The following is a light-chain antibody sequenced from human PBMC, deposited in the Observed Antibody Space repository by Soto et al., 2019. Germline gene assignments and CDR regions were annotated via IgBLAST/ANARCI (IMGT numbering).Light chain of an antibody. Sequence: QSVLTQPPSASGTPGQRVTISCSGTRSNIGSNYVSWHQQLPGTAPKLLLYRSNQRPSRVPDRFSGSKSGTSASLAISGLRSGDEADYYCATWDDSRSGWVFGGGTKLTVL. CDR1: RSNIGSNY. J-gene: IGLJ3*02. CDR2: RSN. CDR3: ATWDDSRSGWV. V-gene: IGLV1-47*01.